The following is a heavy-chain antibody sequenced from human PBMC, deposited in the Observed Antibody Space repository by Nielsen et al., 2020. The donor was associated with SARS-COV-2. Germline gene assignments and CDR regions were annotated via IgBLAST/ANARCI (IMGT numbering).Heavy chain of an antibody. CDR2: ISGSGGST. Sequence: GESLKISCAASGFTFSSYAMSWVRQAPGKGREWVSAISGSGGSTYYADSVKGRFTISRDNSKNTLYLQMNSLRAEDTAVYYCAKVGGSYYYYYYGMDVWGQGTTVTVSS. CDR3: AKVGGSYYYYYYGMDV. CDR1: GFTFSSYA. D-gene: IGHD3-16*01. J-gene: IGHJ6*02. V-gene: IGHV3-23*01.